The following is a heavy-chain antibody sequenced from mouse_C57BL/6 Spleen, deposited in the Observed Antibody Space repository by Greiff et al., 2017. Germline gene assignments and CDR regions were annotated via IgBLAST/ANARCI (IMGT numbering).Heavy chain of an antibody. V-gene: IGHV1-54*01. D-gene: IGHD3-2*02. CDR1: GYAFTNYL. CDR3: ARFQGYFDY. CDR2: INPGSGGT. J-gene: IGHJ2*01. Sequence: VQLQQSGAELVRPGTSVKVSWKASGYAFTNYLIEWVKQRPGQGLEWIGVINPGSGGTNYNEKFKGKATLTADKSSSTAYMQLSSLTSEDSAVYFCARFQGYFDYWGQGTTLTVSS.